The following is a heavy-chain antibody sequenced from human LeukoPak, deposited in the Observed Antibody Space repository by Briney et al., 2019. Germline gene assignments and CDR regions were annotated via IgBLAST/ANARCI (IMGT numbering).Heavy chain of an antibody. CDR3: ARSTFWWCPGDS. CDR1: GGTFSSYA. Sequence: ASVKVSCKASGGTFSSYAISWVRQAPGQGLEWMGWINPNSGGTNYAQKFQGRVTMTRDTSISIAYMELSRLRSDDTAVYYCARSTFWWCPGDSWGQGTLVTVSS. CDR2: INPNSGGT. D-gene: IGHD2-21*01. J-gene: IGHJ4*02. V-gene: IGHV1-2*02.